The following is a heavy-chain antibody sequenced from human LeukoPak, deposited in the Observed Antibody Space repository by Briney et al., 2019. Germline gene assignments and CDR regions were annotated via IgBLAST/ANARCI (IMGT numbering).Heavy chain of an antibody. D-gene: IGHD6-13*01. CDR3: AKSRYSSCWYIDY. CDR2: ISVDGSNK. J-gene: IGHJ4*02. CDR1: GFTFSSYG. Sequence: GGSPRLSCAASGFTFSSYGMHWVRQAPGKGLEWVAVISVDGSNKYYADSVKGRFTISRDNSKNTLYLQMNSLRAEDTAVYYCAKSRYSSCWYIDYWGQGTLVTVSS. V-gene: IGHV3-30*18.